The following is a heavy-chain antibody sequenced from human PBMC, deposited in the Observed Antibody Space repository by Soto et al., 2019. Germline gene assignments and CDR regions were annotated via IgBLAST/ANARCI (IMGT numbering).Heavy chain of an antibody. V-gene: IGHV4-39*01. D-gene: IGHD6-13*01. J-gene: IGHJ6*02. CDR1: GYSISSSSYY. Sequence: SDTLSLTCTVRGYSISSSSYYWGWIRKPPGKGLEWIGSIYYSRSTYYNPSLKSRVTISVDTSKNQFSLKLSSVTAADTAVYYCARQRGSSHYYYYYGMDVWGQGTTVT. CDR2: IYYSRST. CDR3: ARQRGSSHYYYYYGMDV.